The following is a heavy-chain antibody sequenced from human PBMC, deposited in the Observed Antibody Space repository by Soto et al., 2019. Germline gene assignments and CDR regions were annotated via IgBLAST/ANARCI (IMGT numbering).Heavy chain of an antibody. V-gene: IGHV1-69*12. Sequence: QVQLVQSGAEVKKPGSSVKVSCKASGGTFSSYAISWVRQAPGQGLEWMGGIIPIFGTADYAQKFQGRVTITADESTSTAYMELSSLRSGETAVDYCASHSGSSPEGRYYYGMDVWGQGTTVTVSS. CDR2: IIPIFGTA. J-gene: IGHJ6*02. CDR3: ASHSGSSPEGRYYYGMDV. CDR1: GGTFSSYA. D-gene: IGHD1-26*01.